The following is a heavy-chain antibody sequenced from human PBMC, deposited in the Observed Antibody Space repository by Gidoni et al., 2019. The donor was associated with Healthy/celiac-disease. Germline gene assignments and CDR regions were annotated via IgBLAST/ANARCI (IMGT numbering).Heavy chain of an antibody. CDR1: GGSFSGYY. CDR2: INHSGST. D-gene: IGHD4-17*01. CDR3: ATIETTVTHSFDY. Sequence: QVQLQQWGAGLLKPSETLSLTCAVYGGSFSGYYWSWIRQPPGKGLEWIGEINHSGSTNYNPSLKSRVTILVDTSKNQFSLKLSSVTAADTAVYYCATIETTVTHSFDYWGQGTLVTVSS. J-gene: IGHJ4*02. V-gene: IGHV4-34*01.